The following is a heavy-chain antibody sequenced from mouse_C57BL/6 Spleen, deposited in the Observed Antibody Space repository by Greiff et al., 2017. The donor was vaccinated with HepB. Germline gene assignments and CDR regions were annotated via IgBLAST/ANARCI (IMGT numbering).Heavy chain of an antibody. D-gene: IGHD2-2*01. V-gene: IGHV1-82*01. J-gene: IGHJ4*01. CDR2: IYPGDGDT. CDR3: AREGGLRRGNYYAMDY. Sequence: QVQLQQSGPELVKPGASVKISCKASGYAFSSSWMNWVKQRPGKGLEWIGRIYPGDGDTNYNGKFKGKATLTADKSSSTAYMQLSSLTSEDSAVYFCAREGGLRRGNYYAMDYWGQGTSVTVSS. CDR1: GYAFSSSW.